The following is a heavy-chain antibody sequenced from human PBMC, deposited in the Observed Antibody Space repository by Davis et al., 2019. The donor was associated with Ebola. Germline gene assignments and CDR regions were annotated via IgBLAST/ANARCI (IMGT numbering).Heavy chain of an antibody. J-gene: IGHJ5*02. V-gene: IGHV3-21*06. CDR3: ARGFLEWLIVFDP. Sequence: GESLKISCAASGFTFSTYSMSWVRQAPGKGLEWVSSISSRSYYMYYADSAKGRFTISRDNGRNSLFLEMDSLRAEDTAVYYCARGFLEWLIVFDPWGQGTLVTVSS. CDR2: ISSRSYYM. CDR1: GFTFSTYS. D-gene: IGHD3-3*01.